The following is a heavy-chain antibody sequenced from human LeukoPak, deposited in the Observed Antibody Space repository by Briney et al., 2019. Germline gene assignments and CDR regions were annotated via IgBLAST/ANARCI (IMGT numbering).Heavy chain of an antibody. CDR1: GFTFTSYA. J-gene: IGHJ4*02. V-gene: IGHV3-23*01. CDR3: AKDRRAHWGYFDY. CDR2: ISGSGGST. D-gene: IGHD7-27*01. Sequence: PGGPLRLSCAASGFTFTSYAVSWVRQAPGKGLEWVSAISGSGGSTYYADSVKGRFTISRDNSKNTLYLQMNSLRAEDTAVYYCAKDRRAHWGYFDYWGQGTLVTVSS.